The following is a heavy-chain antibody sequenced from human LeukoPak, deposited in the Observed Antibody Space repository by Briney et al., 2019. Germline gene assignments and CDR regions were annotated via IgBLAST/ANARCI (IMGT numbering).Heavy chain of an antibody. D-gene: IGHD3-22*01. Sequence: ASVKVSCKESGYTFTSYYTHWVRQAPGQGLEWMGIINPSGGSTSYAQKFQGRVTMTRDTSTSTVYMELSSLRSEDTAVYYCARGVTMIVVVRLGDGFDIWGQGTMVTVSS. CDR1: GYTFTSYY. CDR2: INPSGGST. CDR3: ARGVTMIVVVRLGDGFDI. V-gene: IGHV1-46*01. J-gene: IGHJ3*02.